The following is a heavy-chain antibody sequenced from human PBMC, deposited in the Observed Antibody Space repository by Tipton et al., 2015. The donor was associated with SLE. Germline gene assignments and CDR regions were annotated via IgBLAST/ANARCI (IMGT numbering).Heavy chain of an antibody. Sequence: TLSLTCTVYGGSISSYYWSWIRQPPGKGLEWIGYIYYSGSTNYNPSLKSRVTVSVDTPKNQFSLRQAYVTAADSAVYYYARHSLYANNWRFFFDSWGQGTLVPVSS. CDR1: GGSISSYY. J-gene: IGHJ4*02. V-gene: IGHV4-59*08. CDR2: IYYSGST. CDR3: ARHSLYANNWRFFFDS. D-gene: IGHD1-1*01.